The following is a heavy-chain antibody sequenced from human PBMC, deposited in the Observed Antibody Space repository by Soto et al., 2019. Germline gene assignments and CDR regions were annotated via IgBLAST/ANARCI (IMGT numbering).Heavy chain of an antibody. D-gene: IGHD2-15*01. CDR1: GGTFSSYT. J-gene: IGHJ3*02. CDR2: IIPILGIA. CDR3: ARGRGTERYCSGGSCYGVAFDI. Sequence: ASVKVSCKASGGTFSSYTISWVRQAPGQGLEWMGRIIPILGIANYAQKFQGRVTITADKSTSTAYMELSSLRSEDTAVYYCARGRGTERYCSGGSCYGVAFDIWGQGTMVTVSS. V-gene: IGHV1-69*02.